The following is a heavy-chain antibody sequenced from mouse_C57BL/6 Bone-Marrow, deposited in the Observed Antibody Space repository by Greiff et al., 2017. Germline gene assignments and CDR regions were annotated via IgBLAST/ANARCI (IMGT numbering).Heavy chain of an antibody. D-gene: IGHD1-1*01. CDR3: ARGSHYYGSGLAY. Sequence: QVQLQQSGPELVRPGASVKISCKAPGYTFTSHWMQWVRQRPGQGLEWIGELYPGSGSPYYNEKFKGKATLTVDTYSSTAYMQLSSLTSEYSAVYFCARGSHYYGSGLAYWGQGTLVTVSA. V-gene: IGHV1-56*01. CDR1: GYTFTSHW. CDR2: LYPGSGSP. J-gene: IGHJ3*01.